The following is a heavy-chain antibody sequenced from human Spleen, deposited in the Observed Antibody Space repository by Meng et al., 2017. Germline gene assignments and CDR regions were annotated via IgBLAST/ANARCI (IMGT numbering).Heavy chain of an antibody. Sequence: HLEQWGAGLLKPSETLPLSFFVSGGSFIDDYWSWIRQPPGKGLEWIGEINHSGSTNYNPSLESRATISVDTSQNNLSLKLSSVTAADSAVYYCARGPTTMAHDFDYWGQGTLVTVSS. J-gene: IGHJ4*02. CDR2: INHSGST. CDR1: GGSFIDDY. D-gene: IGHD4-11*01. CDR3: ARGPTTMAHDFDY. V-gene: IGHV4-34*01.